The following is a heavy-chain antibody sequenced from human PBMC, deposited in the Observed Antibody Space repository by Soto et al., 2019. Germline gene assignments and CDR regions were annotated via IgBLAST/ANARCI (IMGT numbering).Heavy chain of an antibody. V-gene: IGHV3-33*01. Sequence: GSLRLSCAASGFTFSSYGMHWVRQAPGKGLEWVAVIWYDGSNKYYADSVKGRFTISRDNSKNTLYLQMNSLRAEDTAVYYCARIDTAMDTNFDYWGQGTLVTVSS. D-gene: IGHD5-18*01. CDR1: GFTFSSYG. CDR3: ARIDTAMDTNFDY. J-gene: IGHJ4*02. CDR2: IWYDGSNK.